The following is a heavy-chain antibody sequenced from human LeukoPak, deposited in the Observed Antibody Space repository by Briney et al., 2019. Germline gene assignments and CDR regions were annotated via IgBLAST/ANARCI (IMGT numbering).Heavy chain of an antibody. J-gene: IGHJ4*02. CDR2: IYYSGST. D-gene: IGHD5-12*01. Sequence: TSETLSLTRTVSGGSISSGGYYWSWIRQHPGKGLEWIGYIYYSGSTYYNPSLKSRVTISVDTSKNQFSLKLSSVTAADTAVYYCASVPTGGYAYFDYWGQGTLVTVSS. CDR1: GGSISSGGYY. CDR3: ASVPTGGYAYFDY. V-gene: IGHV4-31*03.